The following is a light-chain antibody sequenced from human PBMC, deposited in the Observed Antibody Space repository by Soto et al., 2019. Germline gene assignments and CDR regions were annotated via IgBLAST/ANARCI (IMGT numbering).Light chain of an antibody. Sequence: EIVMTQSQDTLSVSPGERSTLSCMASQSVATNLAWYQQKPCQPPRLLIYGASTRATGIPARFSGSGSGTEFTLTISSLQYEDFAVYYCQQYKNWPPWTFGQGTKVDTK. V-gene: IGKV3-15*01. J-gene: IGKJ1*01. CDR2: GAS. CDR1: QSVATN. CDR3: QQYKNWPPWT.